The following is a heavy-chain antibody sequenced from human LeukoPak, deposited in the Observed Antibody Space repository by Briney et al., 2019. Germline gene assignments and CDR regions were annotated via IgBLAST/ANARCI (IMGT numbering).Heavy chain of an antibody. CDR2: ISSSGSTI. J-gene: IGHJ2*01. Sequence: GGSLRLSCAASGFTFSSCEMNWVRQAPGKGLEWVSYISSSGSTIYYADSVKGRFTISRDNAKNSLYLQMNSLRAEDTAVYYCARAGEYWYFDLWGRGTLVTVSS. CDR3: ARAGEYWYFDL. CDR1: GFTFSSCE. V-gene: IGHV3-48*03.